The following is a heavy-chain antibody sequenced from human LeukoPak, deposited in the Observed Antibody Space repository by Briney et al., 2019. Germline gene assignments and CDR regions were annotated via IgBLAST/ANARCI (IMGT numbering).Heavy chain of an antibody. Sequence: PSETLSLTCTVSGGSISSSSYYWGWIRQPPGKGPEWIGSIYYSGTTYPNPSLKSRVTISVDTSKNQFSLKLSSVTAADTAVYYCARQPKSCAPGIFITGKACWFDTWGQGTLVTVSP. J-gene: IGHJ5*02. CDR1: GGSISSSSYY. D-gene: IGHD3-10*01. CDR2: IYYSGTT. V-gene: IGHV4-39*01. CDR3: ARQPKSCAPGIFITGKACWFDT.